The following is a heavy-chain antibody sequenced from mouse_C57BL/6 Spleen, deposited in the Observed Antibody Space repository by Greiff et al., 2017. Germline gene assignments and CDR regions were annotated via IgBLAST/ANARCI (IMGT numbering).Heavy chain of an antibody. CDR2: ISSGGDYI. Sequence: DVKLQESGEGLVKPGGSLKLSCAASGFTFSSYAMSWVRQTPEKRLEWVAYISSGGDYIYYADTVKGRFTISRDNARNTLYLQMSSLKSEDTAMYYCTRASYAMDYWGQGTSVTVSS. J-gene: IGHJ4*01. CDR1: GFTFSSYA. D-gene: IGHD6-1*01. CDR3: TRASYAMDY. V-gene: IGHV5-9-1*02.